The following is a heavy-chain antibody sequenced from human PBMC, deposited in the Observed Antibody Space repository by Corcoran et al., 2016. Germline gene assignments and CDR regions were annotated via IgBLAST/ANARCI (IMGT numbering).Heavy chain of an antibody. V-gene: IGHV3-30*18. J-gene: IGHJ4*02. CDR1: GFTFRSYG. D-gene: IGHD6-6*01. CDR2: ISYDGSNK. Sequence: QVQLVESGGGVVQPGRSLRLSCAASGFTFRSYGMHWVRQAPGKGLEWVAVISYDGSNKYYADSVKGRFTISRDNSKNTLYLQMNSLVAEDTAVYYCAKLGEAARGIDYWGQGTLVTVSS. CDR3: AKLGEAARGIDY.